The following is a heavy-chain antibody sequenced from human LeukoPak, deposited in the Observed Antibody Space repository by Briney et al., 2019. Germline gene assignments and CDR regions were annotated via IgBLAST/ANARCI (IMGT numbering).Heavy chain of an antibody. CDR2: IYHSGST. CDR3: ARFFAGNLDY. J-gene: IGHJ4*02. CDR1: GYLISSGYY. V-gene: IGHV4-38-2*02. Sequence: SETLSLTCTVSGYLISSGYYWGWVRQPPGKGLEWIGSIYHSGSTNYSPSLKSRVTISVDTSKNQFSLKLSSVTAADTAVYYCARFFAGNLDYWGQGTLVTVSS. D-gene: IGHD1-14*01.